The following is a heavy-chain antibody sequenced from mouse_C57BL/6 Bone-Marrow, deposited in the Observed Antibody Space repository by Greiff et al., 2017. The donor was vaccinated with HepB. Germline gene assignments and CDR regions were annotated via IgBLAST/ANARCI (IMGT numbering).Heavy chain of an antibody. D-gene: IGHD4-1*01. CDR1: GYSFTGYY. V-gene: IGHV1-42*01. Sequence: EVQLQQSGPELVKPGASVKISCQASGYSFTGYYMNWVKQSPEKSLEWIGEINPSTGGTTYNQKFKAKATLTVDKSSSTAYMQLKSLTSEDSAVYYCARSNWAWFAYWGQGTLVTGSA. CDR3: ARSNWAWFAY. CDR2: INPSTGGT. J-gene: IGHJ3*01.